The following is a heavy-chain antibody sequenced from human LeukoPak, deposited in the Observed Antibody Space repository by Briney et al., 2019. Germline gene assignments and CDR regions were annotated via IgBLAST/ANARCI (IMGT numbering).Heavy chain of an antibody. J-gene: IGHJ4*02. CDR1: GFTFSNYW. CDR2: IKQDGSEK. CDR3: ARGDDWNYEDY. V-gene: IGHV3-7*01. Sequence: PGGSLRLSCAAYGFTFSNYWMSWVRQAPGKGLQWVANIKQDGSEKYYVDSVRGRFTISRDNAKKSLYLQMNSLRAEDTAVYYCARGDDWNYEDYWGQGTLVTVSS. D-gene: IGHD1-7*01.